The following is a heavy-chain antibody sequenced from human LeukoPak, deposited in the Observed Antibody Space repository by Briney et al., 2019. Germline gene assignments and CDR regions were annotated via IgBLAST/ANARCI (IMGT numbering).Heavy chain of an antibody. D-gene: IGHD3-22*01. CDR2: TYYRSKWYN. Sequence: SQTLSLTCAISGDSVSSNSAAWNWIRQSPSRGLEWLGRTYYRSKWYNDYAGSVKSLITNNPNTSKNQFSLQLNSVTPEDTAVYYCARGWADSSGYGYHAFDIWGQGTMVTVSS. J-gene: IGHJ3*02. V-gene: IGHV6-1*01. CDR1: GDSVSSNSAA. CDR3: ARGWADSSGYGYHAFDI.